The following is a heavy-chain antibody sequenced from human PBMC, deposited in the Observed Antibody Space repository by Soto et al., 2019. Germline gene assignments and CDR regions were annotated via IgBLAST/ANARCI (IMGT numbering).Heavy chain of an antibody. CDR1: GFTFSSYA. CDR3: ARGYSSGWYTPDYFYSYGMDV. D-gene: IGHD6-19*01. Sequence: QVQLVESGGGVVQPGRSLRLSCAASGFTFSSYAMHWVRQAPGKGLEWVAVISYDGSNKYYADSVKGRFTISRDNSKNTLYLQMNSLRAEDTAVYYCARGYSSGWYTPDYFYSYGMDVWGQGTTVTVSS. V-gene: IGHV3-30-3*01. CDR2: ISYDGSNK. J-gene: IGHJ6*02.